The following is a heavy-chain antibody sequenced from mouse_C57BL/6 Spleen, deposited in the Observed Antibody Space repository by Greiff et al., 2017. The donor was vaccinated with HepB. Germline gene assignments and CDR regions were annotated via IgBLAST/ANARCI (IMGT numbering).Heavy chain of an antibody. J-gene: IGHJ2*01. D-gene: IGHD4-1*01. V-gene: IGHV5-16*01. CDR3: ARELTGIYYFDY. Sequence: EVQLVESEGGLVRPGSSMKLSCTASGFTFSDYYMAWVRQVPEKGLEWVANINYDGSSTYYLDSLKSRFIISRDNAKNILYLQMSSLKSEDTATYYCARELTGIYYFDYWGQGTTLTVSS. CDR2: INYDGSST. CDR1: GFTFSDYY.